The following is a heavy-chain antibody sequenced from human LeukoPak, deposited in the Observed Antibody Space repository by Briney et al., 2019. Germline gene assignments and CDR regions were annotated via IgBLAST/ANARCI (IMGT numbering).Heavy chain of an antibody. J-gene: IGHJ4*02. Sequence: GGSLRLSCAASKFTFSSYAMSWVRQAPGKGPEWVSAISGSGGSTYYADSVKGRFTISRDNSKNTLYLQMNSLRAEDTAVYYCAKVYSNWDQYYFDYWGQGTLVTVSS. V-gene: IGHV3-23*01. CDR2: ISGSGGST. CDR1: KFTFSSYA. D-gene: IGHD7-27*01. CDR3: AKVYSNWDQYYFDY.